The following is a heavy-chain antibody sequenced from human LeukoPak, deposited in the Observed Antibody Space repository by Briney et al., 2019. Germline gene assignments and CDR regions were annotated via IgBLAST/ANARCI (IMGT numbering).Heavy chain of an antibody. CDR2: IIPIFGTA. CDR1: GGTFSSYA. J-gene: IGHJ4*02. D-gene: IGHD3-22*01. Sequence: GSSVKVSCKASGGTFSSYAISWVRQAPGQGLEWMGGIIPIFGTANYAQKFQGRVTITADESTSTAYMELSSLRSEDTAVYYCASGRRGVGGYYLGYWGQGTLVTVSS. CDR3: ASGRRGVGGYYLGY. V-gene: IGHV1-69*01.